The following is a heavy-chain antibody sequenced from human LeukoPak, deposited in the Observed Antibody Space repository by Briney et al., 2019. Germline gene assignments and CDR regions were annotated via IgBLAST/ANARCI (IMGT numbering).Heavy chain of an antibody. CDR2: ISSSGSYI. J-gene: IGHJ4*02. Sequence: PGGSLRLSCAASGFTFSSYSMNWVRQAPGKGLEWVSSISSSGSYIYYADSVKGRFTISRDNAKNSLYLQMNSLRAEDTAVYYCARDLSSTRIFDYWGQGTLVTVSS. CDR1: GFTFSSYS. CDR3: ARDLSSTRIFDY. D-gene: IGHD2-2*01. V-gene: IGHV3-21*01.